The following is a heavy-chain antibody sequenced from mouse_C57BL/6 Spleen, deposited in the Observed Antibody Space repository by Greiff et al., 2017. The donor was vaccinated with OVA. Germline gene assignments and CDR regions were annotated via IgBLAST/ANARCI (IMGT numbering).Heavy chain of an antibody. J-gene: IGHJ2*01. D-gene: IGHD2-1*01. CDR1: GYTFTSYW. CDR3: ARGEIYSYGNYYFDY. CDR2: IDPSDSYT. Sequence: QVQLKQPGAELVMPGASVKLSCKASGYTFTSYWMHWVKQRPGQGLEWIGEIDPSDSYTNYNQKFKGKSTLTVDKSSSTAYMQLSSLTSEDSAVYYCARGEIYSYGNYYFDYWGQGTTLTVSS. V-gene: IGHV1-69*01.